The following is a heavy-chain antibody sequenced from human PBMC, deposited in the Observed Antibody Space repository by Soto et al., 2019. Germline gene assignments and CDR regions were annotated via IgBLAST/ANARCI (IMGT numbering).Heavy chain of an antibody. CDR3: ARDDSGLLLY. V-gene: IGHV1-3*01. CDR2: INAGNGNT. Sequence: QVQLVQSGAEVKKPGASGKVSCKASGYTFTTNPMHWVRQAPGQRLEWMGWINAGNGNTKYSQKFQGRVTITRDTSASTAYMEVNGLTSEDTAMYYCARDDSGLLLYWGQGTLVTVSS. D-gene: IGHD3-10*01. CDR1: GYTFTTNP. J-gene: IGHJ4*02.